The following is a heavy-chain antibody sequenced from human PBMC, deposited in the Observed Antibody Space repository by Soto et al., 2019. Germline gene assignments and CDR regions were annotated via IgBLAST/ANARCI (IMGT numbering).Heavy chain of an antibody. CDR3: ATVLHTYGTNWVDS. CDR2: IYYTGTT. V-gene: IGHV4-30-4*08. Sequence: QVQLQESGPGLVKPSQTLSLTCSVSGASISSRRYYWSWIRQSPGKGLEWIGYIYYTGTTHYNPSVKRRVPLFLDNSNDQFSLNLTSVTAADTAIYYCATVLHTYGTNWVDSWGQGTLVAVSS. D-gene: IGHD4-17*01. J-gene: IGHJ5*01. CDR1: GASISSRRYY.